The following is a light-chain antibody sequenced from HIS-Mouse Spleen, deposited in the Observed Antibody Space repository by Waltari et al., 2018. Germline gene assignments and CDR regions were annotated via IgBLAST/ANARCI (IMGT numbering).Light chain of an antibody. CDR3: QSADSSGTYRV. CDR2: KDS. CDR1: ALPKQY. J-gene: IGLJ3*02. V-gene: IGLV3-25*03. Sequence: SYELTQPPSVSVSPGQTARITCSGDALPKQYAYWYQQKPGQAPVLGIYKDSERPTGIPERFSGSSSGTTVTLTISGVQAEDEADYYCQSADSSGTYRVFGGGTKLTVL.